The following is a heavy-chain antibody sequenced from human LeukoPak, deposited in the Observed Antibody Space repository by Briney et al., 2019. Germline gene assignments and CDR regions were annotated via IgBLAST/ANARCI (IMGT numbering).Heavy chain of an antibody. J-gene: IGHJ3*02. CDR3: ARDFAMANFNSAFDI. Sequence: GGSLRLSCAASGFTFSSYSMNWVRQAPGKGLEWVSYISSSSSTIYYADSVKGRFTISRDNAKNSLYLQMNSLRAEDTAVYYCARDFAMANFNSAFDIWGQGTMVTVSS. V-gene: IGHV3-48*04. CDR2: ISSSSSTI. CDR1: GFTFSSYS. D-gene: IGHD5-18*01.